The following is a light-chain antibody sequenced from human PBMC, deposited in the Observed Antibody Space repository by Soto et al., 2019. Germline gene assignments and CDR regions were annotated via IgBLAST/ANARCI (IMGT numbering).Light chain of an antibody. J-gene: IGLJ1*01. V-gene: IGLV2-11*01. Sequence: QSALTQPRSVSGSPGQSVIISCTGTSSDVGGYKFVSWYQQHPGKAPKFMIYEVSKRPSGVPDRFSGSKSGNTAFLTISGLQAEDDADYYCCSYAGFYTSVFGTGTKVTVL. CDR2: EVS. CDR3: CSYAGFYTSV. CDR1: SSDVGGYKF.